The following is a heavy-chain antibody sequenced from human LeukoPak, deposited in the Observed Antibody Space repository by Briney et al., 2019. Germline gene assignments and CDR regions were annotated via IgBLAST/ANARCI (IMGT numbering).Heavy chain of an antibody. V-gene: IGHV3-20*04. CDR3: ARETSGCSSTSCYDYYYYMDV. D-gene: IGHD2-2*01. Sequence: GGSLRLSCAASGFTFDDYGMSWVRQAPGKGLEWVSGINWNGGSTGYADSVKGRFTISRDNAKNSLYLQMNSLRAGDTALYYCARETSGCSSTSCYDYYYYMDVWGKGTTVTVSS. CDR2: INWNGGST. J-gene: IGHJ6*03. CDR1: GFTFDDYG.